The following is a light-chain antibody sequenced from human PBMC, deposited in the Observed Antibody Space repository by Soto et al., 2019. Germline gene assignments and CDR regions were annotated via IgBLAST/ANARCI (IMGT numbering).Light chain of an antibody. Sequence: EIVMTQSPATLXXXXXEXXTLSCXSSQSVSSNLAWYQQKPGQTPKLLIYVASNRTTGIPARFSGSGSGTEFTLTISSLQSEDFAVYYCQQYNVWPLTFGGGTKVEFK. CDR1: QSVSSN. V-gene: IGKV3-15*01. CDR3: QQYNVWPLT. J-gene: IGKJ4*01. CDR2: VAS.